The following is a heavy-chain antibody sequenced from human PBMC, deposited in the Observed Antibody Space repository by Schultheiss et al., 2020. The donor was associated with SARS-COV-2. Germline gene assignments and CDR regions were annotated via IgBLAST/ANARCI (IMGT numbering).Heavy chain of an antibody. V-gene: IGHV3-74*01. D-gene: IGHD6-19*01. J-gene: IGHJ4*02. Sequence: GGSLRLSCAASGFTFSGSAMHWVRQAPGKGLEWVAQIVSDGGRTSYADSVKGRFTISRDNAKNSLYLQMNSLRAEDTALYYCAKGAGRSGWFYYFDYWGQGTLVTVSS. CDR2: IVSDGGRT. CDR3: AKGAGRSGWFYYFDY. CDR1: GFTFSGSA.